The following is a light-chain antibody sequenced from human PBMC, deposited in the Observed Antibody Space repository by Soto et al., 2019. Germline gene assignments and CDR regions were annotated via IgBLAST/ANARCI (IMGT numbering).Light chain of an antibody. J-gene: IGKJ1*01. Sequence: EIVLTQSPGTLSLSPGERATLSCRASQSVSSSYLAWYQQKPGQAPRLLIYGASSRATGIPDRFSGSGSGKDFTLTISRLEPEDFAVYYCQQYGSSRLLTFGQGTKVEIK. CDR2: GAS. CDR1: QSVSSSY. V-gene: IGKV3-20*01. CDR3: QQYGSSRLLT.